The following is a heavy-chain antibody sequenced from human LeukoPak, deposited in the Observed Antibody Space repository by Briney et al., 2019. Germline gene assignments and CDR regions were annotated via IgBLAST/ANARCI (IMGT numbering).Heavy chain of an antibody. D-gene: IGHD1-7*01. V-gene: IGHV3-48*01. Sequence: GGSLRLSCAASGFTFSSYSMNWVRQAAGKGLEWVSYISSSSSTIYYADSVKGRFTISRDNAKNSLYLQMNSLRAEDTAVYYCARVVKELASRYFDYWGQGTLVTVSS. CDR3: ARVVKELASRYFDY. CDR2: ISSSSSTI. CDR1: GFTFSSYS. J-gene: IGHJ4*02.